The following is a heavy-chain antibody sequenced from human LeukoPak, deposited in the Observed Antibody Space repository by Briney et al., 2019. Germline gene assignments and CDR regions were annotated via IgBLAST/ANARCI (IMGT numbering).Heavy chain of an antibody. CDR2: IYHTGST. D-gene: IGHD3-16*02. V-gene: IGHV4-38-2*01. CDR3: ARDKDDYVWGTYRW. CDR1: GYSISSGYY. J-gene: IGHJ4*02. Sequence: SETLSLTCAVSGYSISSGYYWGWVRQAPGKGLEWIGSIYHTGSTDYNPSLKSRLTISVDMSKNQFSLNLRSVTAADTAVYYCARDKDDYVWGTYRWWGQGMRVTVSS.